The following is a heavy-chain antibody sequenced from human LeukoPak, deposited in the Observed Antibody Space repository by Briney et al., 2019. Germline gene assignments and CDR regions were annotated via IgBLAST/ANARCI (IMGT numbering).Heavy chain of an antibody. CDR3: ARVPQNWGYLDC. D-gene: IGHD3-16*01. CDR1: GYSISSGYH. J-gene: IGHJ4*02. V-gene: IGHV4-38-2*02. CDR2: FYHSGFI. Sequence: PSETLSLTCTVSGYSISSGYHWGWIRQSPGKGLEWIASFYHSGFIYYNPSLKSRVTISVDTSKNQFSLNLSSVTAADTAVYYCARVPQNWGYLDCWGQGVLVPVSS.